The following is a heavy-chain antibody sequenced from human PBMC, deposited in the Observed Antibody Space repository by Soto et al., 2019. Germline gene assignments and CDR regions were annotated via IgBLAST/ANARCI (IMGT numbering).Heavy chain of an antibody. CDR2: ISGSGGST. CDR1: GFTFSSYA. CDR3: AKGNDIVPAVAKATFFDY. J-gene: IGHJ4*02. Sequence: GGSLRLSCAASGFTFSSYAMSWVRQAPGKGLEWVSAISGSGGSTYYADSVKGRFTISRDNSKNTLYLQMNSLRAEDTAVYYCAKGNDIVPAVAKATFFDYWGQGTLVTVYS. D-gene: IGHD2-2*01. V-gene: IGHV3-23*01.